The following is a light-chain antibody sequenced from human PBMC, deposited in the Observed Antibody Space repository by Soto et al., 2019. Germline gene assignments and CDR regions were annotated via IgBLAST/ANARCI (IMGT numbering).Light chain of an antibody. CDR3: TSFTSSSTWV. CDR2: EVS. Sequence: QSALTQPASVSGSPGQSITISCTGTSSDVGGYNYVSWFQQHPGKAPKLKIYEVSNRPSGVSYRFSGSKSGYTASLTISELQAEDEADYYCTSFTSSSTWVFGGGTKVTVL. J-gene: IGLJ3*02. V-gene: IGLV2-14*03. CDR1: SSDVGGYNY.